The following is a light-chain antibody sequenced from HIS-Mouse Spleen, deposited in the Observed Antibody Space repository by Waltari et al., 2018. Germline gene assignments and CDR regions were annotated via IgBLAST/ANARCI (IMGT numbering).Light chain of an antibody. J-gene: IGLJ3*02. CDR3: VLYMGSGIWV. Sequence: QTVVTQEPSFSVSPGGTVTLTCGLSSGSVSTSYYPSWYQQTPGQAPRTLIYSTNPRSSGFPDRFSGSILGNKAALTITGAQADDESDYYCVLYMGSGIWVFGGGTKLTVL. V-gene: IGLV8-61*01. CDR2: STN. CDR1: SGSVSTSYY.